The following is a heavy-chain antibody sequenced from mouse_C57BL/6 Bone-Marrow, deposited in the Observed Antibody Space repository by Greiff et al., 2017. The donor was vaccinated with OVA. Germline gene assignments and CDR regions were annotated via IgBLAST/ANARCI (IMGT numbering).Heavy chain of an antibody. CDR3: ANREGYRAMDD. Sequence: VQLQESGAELVRPGASVKLSCTASGYTFTDYYINWVKQRPGQGLEWIARIYPGSGNTYYNEKFKGKATLTADKSSRTASSMHSSLTSEVSAVYCFANREGYRAMDDWGQGTSVTVSS. CDR1: GYTFTDYY. D-gene: IGHD2-14*01. J-gene: IGHJ4*01. V-gene: IGHV1-76*01. CDR2: IYPGSGNT.